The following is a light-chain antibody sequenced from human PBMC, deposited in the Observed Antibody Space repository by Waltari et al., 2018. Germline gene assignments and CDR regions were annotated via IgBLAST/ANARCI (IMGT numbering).Light chain of an antibody. J-gene: IGKJ4*01. CDR3: QQRRSGPLT. CDR2: DAS. Sequence: IVLTQSPAIMSFSPGERATLSCRASQSVGPYLAWYQQRPGQSPRLLIYDASDRATGIPGRFSGSGSETDFTLTISSLQPEDFAVYYCQQRRSGPLTFGGGTRVQI. V-gene: IGKV3-11*01. CDR1: QSVGPY.